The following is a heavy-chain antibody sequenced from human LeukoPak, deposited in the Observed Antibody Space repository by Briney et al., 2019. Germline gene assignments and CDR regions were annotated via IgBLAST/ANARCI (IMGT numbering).Heavy chain of an antibody. CDR1: GFTFSSCA. J-gene: IGHJ6*02. Sequence: GGSLILSCAASGFTFSSCAMHWVRQAPGKVLEWVAVISYDGSNKYYADSVKGRFTISRDNSKNTLYLQMNSLRAEDTAVYYCARDRANGHYYYYGMDVWGQGTTVTVSS. V-gene: IGHV3-30-3*01. D-gene: IGHD2-8*01. CDR2: ISYDGSNK. CDR3: ARDRANGHYYYYGMDV.